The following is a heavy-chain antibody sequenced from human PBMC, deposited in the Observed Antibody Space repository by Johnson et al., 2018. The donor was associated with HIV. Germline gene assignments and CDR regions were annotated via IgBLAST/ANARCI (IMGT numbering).Heavy chain of an antibody. V-gene: IGHV3-7*01. CDR3: ARDGRWPRDAFDI. J-gene: IGHJ3*02. CDR2: IKQDGSER. CDR1: AFSFNSYW. D-gene: IGHD4-23*01. Sequence: VLLVESGGGLVQPGGSLRLSCAASAFSFNSYWMSWVRQAPGKGLEWVANIKQDGSERYYVDSVKGRFTISRDNAKNSLYLQMNSLRAEDTAVYYCARDGRWPRDAFDIWGQGTMVTVSS.